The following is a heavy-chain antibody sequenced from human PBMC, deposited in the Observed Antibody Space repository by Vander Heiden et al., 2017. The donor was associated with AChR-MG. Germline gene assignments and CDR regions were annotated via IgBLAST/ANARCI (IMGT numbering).Heavy chain of an antibody. J-gene: IGHJ6*02. CDR3: ARVGEGTSFGMHV. CDR2: IYYRGST. V-gene: IGHV4-61*01. CDR1: GGSFGSGSYY. Sequence: QVQLQESGPGLVKPSATLSLTCTVSGGSFGSGSYYWSWIRQRQGKGLEWIGYIYYRGSTNYNPSLKSRVTISVDTSKNQSSLKLSSVTAADTAVYYCARVGEGTSFGMHVWVQGTTVTVSS. D-gene: IGHD2-2*01.